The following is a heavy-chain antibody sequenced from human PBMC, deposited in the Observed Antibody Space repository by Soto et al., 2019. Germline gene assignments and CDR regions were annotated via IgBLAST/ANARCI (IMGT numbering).Heavy chain of an antibody. CDR3: ARAFAGRGPFDP. V-gene: IGHV3-48*02. Sequence: PGGSLRLSCPASGFPFSSNSVNWVLQAPGKGLEWVSYITGSGTTTRYAESVKGRFTLSRDNAKNSLFLDMNSLTHEDTGFYFCARAFAGRGPFDPWRPGTQVTVSS. D-gene: IGHD3-3*01. J-gene: IGHJ5*01. CDR2: ITGSGTTT. CDR1: GFPFSSNS.